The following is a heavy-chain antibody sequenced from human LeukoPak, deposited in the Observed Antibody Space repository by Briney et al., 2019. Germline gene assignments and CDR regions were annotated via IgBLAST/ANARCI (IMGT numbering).Heavy chain of an antibody. D-gene: IGHD3-22*01. Sequence: GGSLRLSCAASGFTFSSYAMHWVRQAPGKGLEWVAVISYDGSNKYYADSVKGRFTISRDNSKSTLYLQMNSLRAEDTAVYYCARDLDYYDSSGSLDYWGQGTLVTVSS. CDR1: GFTFSSYA. V-gene: IGHV3-30*04. CDR3: ARDLDYYDSSGSLDY. J-gene: IGHJ4*02. CDR2: ISYDGSNK.